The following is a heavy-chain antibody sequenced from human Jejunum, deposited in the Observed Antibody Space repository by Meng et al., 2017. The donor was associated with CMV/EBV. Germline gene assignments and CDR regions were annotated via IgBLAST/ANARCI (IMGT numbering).Heavy chain of an antibody. Sequence: GGSISSSSYDWGWIRQPPGRGLEWIASIYYSGTTFYSPSLKSRVTISIDTSKNHFSLNLRSVTAADAAVYYCARDSGGYGLDAFDIWGQGTMVTVSS. D-gene: IGHD2-15*01. CDR3: ARDSGGYGLDAFDI. J-gene: IGHJ3*02. CDR2: IYYSGTT. CDR1: GGSISSSSYD. V-gene: IGHV4-39*07.